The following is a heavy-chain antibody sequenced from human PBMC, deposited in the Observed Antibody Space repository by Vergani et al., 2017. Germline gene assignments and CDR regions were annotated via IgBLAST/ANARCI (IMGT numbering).Heavy chain of an antibody. CDR1: GFTFSSYW. V-gene: IGHV3-23*01. D-gene: IGHD5-12*01. CDR2: ISGSGGST. Sequence: EVQLLESGGGLVQPGGSLRLSCAASGFTFSSYWMSWVRQAPGKGLEWVSAISGSGGSTYYADPVKGRFTISRDNSKNTLYLQMNSLRAEDTAVYYCAKGIRGYDYYYYGMDVWGQGTTVTVSS. J-gene: IGHJ6*02. CDR3: AKGIRGYDYYYYGMDV.